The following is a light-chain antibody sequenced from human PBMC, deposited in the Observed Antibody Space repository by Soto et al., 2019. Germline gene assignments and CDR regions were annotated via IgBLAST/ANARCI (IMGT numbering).Light chain of an antibody. CDR1: SSDVGGYNY. Sequence: SALTQPASVSGSPGQSITISCTGTSSDVGGYNYVSWYQQHPGKAPKLIICEVINRPSGVSNRFSGSKSGNTASLTISGLQAEDEADYYCSSYTSRSTLVFGTGTKVTVL. J-gene: IGLJ1*01. V-gene: IGLV2-14*01. CDR2: EVI. CDR3: SSYTSRSTLV.